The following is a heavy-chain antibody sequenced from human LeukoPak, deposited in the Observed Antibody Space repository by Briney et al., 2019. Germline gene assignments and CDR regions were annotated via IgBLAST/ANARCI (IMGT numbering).Heavy chain of an antibody. CDR2: IYYSGST. Sequence: SETLSLTCTVSSGSISNYYWSWIRQPPGKGLEWIGYIYYSGSTNYNPSLKSRVTMSVDTSKNQFSLRLSSVTAADTAVYYCARRPMAPQSPFDYWGQGTLVTVSS. CDR3: ARRPMAPQSPFDY. V-gene: IGHV4-59*08. J-gene: IGHJ4*02. CDR1: SGSISNYY. D-gene: IGHD3-10*01.